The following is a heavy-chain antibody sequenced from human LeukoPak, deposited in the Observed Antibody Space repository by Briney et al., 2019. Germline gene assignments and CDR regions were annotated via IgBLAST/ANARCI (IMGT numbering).Heavy chain of an antibody. CDR2: ISSSGSTI. Sequence: GGSLRLSCAASGFTFSDYYMSWIRQAPGKGLEWVSYISSSGSTIYYADSVKGRFTISRDNAKNSLYLQMNSLRAEDTAVYYCASLVGSYSGYDWRGNYYYGMDVWGQGTTVTVSS. CDR3: ASLVGSYSGYDWRGNYYYGMDV. J-gene: IGHJ6*02. D-gene: IGHD5-12*01. CDR1: GFTFSDYY. V-gene: IGHV3-11*01.